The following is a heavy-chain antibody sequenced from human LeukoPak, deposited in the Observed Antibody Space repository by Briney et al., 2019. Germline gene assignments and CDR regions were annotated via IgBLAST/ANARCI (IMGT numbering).Heavy chain of an antibody. CDR3: ARVWDYDILTGRHYYYYGMDV. V-gene: IGHV3-66*01. CDR1: GFAVNTNY. CDR2: LYSGWST. D-gene: IGHD3-9*01. Sequence: PGGSLRLSCAASGFAVNTNYLTWVRQAPGKGLEWVSVLYSGWSTYYSDSVKGRFTVSRDISKNTLYLQMNSLRAEDTAVYYCARVWDYDILTGRHYYYYGMDVWGQGTTVTVSS. J-gene: IGHJ6*02.